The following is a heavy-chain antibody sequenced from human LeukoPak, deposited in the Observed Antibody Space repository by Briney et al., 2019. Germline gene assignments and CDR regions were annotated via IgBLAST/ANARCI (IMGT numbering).Heavy chain of an antibody. D-gene: IGHD3-10*01. Sequence: GGSLRLSCAASGFTFSSYAMHWVRQAPGKGLEWVAVISYDGSNKYYADSVKGRFTISRDNAKNSLYLQMNSLRAEDTAVYYCARDLRSYSGSERNYYYYMDVWGKGTTVIISS. CDR3: ARDLRSYSGSERNYYYYMDV. CDR1: GFTFSSYA. V-gene: IGHV3-30*04. CDR2: ISYDGSNK. J-gene: IGHJ6*03.